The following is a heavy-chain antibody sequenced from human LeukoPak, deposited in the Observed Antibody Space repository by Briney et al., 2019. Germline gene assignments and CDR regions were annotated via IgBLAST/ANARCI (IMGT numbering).Heavy chain of an antibody. V-gene: IGHV4-30-2*01. D-gene: IGHD2-2*01. Sequence: SETLSLTCAVSGGSISSGGYSWSWIRQPPGKGLEWIGEINHSGSTNYNPSLKSRVTISVDTSKNQFSLKLSSVTAADTAVYYCASYCSSTSCYSDYWGQGTLVTVSS. J-gene: IGHJ4*02. CDR1: GGSISSGGYS. CDR3: ASYCSSTSCYSDY. CDR2: INHSGST.